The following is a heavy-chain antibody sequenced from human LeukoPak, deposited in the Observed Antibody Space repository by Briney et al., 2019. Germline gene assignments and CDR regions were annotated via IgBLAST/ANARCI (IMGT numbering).Heavy chain of an antibody. CDR2: ISSSSSYI. V-gene: IGHV3-21*01. CDR1: GFTFSSYS. Sequence: PGGSLRLSCAASGFTFSSYSMNWVRQAPGKGLEWVSSISSSSSYIYYADSVKGRFTISRDNAKNSLYLQMNSLRAEDTAVYYCARDREWELLLGYWGQGTLVTVSS. CDR3: ARDREWELLLGY. J-gene: IGHJ4*02. D-gene: IGHD1-26*01.